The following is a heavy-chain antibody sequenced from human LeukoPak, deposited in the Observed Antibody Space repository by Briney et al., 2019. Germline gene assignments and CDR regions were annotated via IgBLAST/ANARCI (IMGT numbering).Heavy chain of an antibody. Sequence: GGSLIISCSAAGFSFSSCGMNWVRQAAGDGLEWVSYIRSSGSTIYYADSVKGRFTISRDNARNSLYLQMNSLRAEDTAVYYCARGDTSGWSDYWGQGTLVTVSS. CDR2: IRSSGSTI. V-gene: IGHV3-48*03. CDR1: GFSFSSCG. CDR3: ARGDTSGWSDY. J-gene: IGHJ4*02. D-gene: IGHD6-19*01.